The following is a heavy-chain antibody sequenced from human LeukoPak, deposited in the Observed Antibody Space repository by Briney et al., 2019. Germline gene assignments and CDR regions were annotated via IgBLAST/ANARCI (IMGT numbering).Heavy chain of an antibody. Sequence: ASVKVSCKASGYTFTSNYMHWVRQSPGQGLEWMGVINTSGGSTKYAQKFQCRVTMTRDTSTSTLYMELSSLRSEDTAVYYCARDPFTGVVVRARYFDRWGQGTLVTVTS. CDR1: GYTFTSNY. CDR2: INTSGGST. D-gene: IGHD2-15*01. J-gene: IGHJ4*02. V-gene: IGHV1-46*01. CDR3: ARDPFTGVVVRARYFDR.